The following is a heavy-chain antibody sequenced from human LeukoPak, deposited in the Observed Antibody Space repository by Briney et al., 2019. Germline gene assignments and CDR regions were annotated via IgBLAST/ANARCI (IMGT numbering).Heavy chain of an antibody. J-gene: IGHJ4*02. CDR1: KFTFSGYG. CDR2: TLIDGSNK. V-gene: IGHV3-30*03. CDR3: ARLFTGGYFDY. Sequence: GRSLRLSCATSKFTFSGYGMHWVRQAPGKGLEWVAVTLIDGSNKYYADSVKGRFTISRDNSKNTLYLQMNSLRPEDTAVYYCARLFTGGYFDYWGQGTLVTVSS. D-gene: IGHD2-21*01.